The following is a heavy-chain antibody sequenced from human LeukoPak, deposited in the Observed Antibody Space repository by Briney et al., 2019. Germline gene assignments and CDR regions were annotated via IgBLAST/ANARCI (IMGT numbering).Heavy chain of an antibody. CDR1: GVSISSYY. CDR3: ARSSIAARPSYYYYYYMDV. Sequence: SETLSLTCTVSGVSISSYYWSWIRQPAGKGLEWIGRIYTSGSTNYNPSLKSRVTMSVDTSKNQFSLKLSSVTAADTAVYYCARSSIAARPSYYYYYYMDVWGKGTTVTVSS. CDR2: IYTSGST. J-gene: IGHJ6*03. D-gene: IGHD6-6*01. V-gene: IGHV4-4*07.